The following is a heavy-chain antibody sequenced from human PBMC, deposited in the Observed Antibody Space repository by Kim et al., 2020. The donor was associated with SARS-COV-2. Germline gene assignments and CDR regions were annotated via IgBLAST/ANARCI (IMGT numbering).Heavy chain of an antibody. Sequence: GGSLRLSCAASGFTFSDYYMSWIRQAPGKGLEWVSYISSSSSYTNYADSVKGRFTISRDNAKNSLYLQMNSLRAEDTAVYYCARENKTYYYGSGSYEALEVWGEEGTVTVSS. CDR3: ARENKTYYYGSGSYEALEV. J-gene: IGHJ6*04. CDR1: GFTFSDYY. D-gene: IGHD3-10*01. V-gene: IGHV3-11*05. CDR2: ISSSSSYT.